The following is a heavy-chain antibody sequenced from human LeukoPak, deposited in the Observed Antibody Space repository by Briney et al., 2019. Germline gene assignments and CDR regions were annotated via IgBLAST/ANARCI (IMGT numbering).Heavy chain of an antibody. CDR1: GFTFSSYG. Sequence: GGSLRLSCAASGFTFSSYGMSWVGQAPGKGLEGVSAISGSGGSTYYADSVKGRLTISRDNAKKTMYLQMNSLRAEDTAVYDCXXXXXSGYGLGSLGAFDIWGQGTMVSVSS. V-gene: IGHV3-23*01. J-gene: IGHJ3*02. D-gene: IGHD5-12*01. CDR3: XXXXXSGYGLGSLGAFDI. CDR2: ISGSGGST.